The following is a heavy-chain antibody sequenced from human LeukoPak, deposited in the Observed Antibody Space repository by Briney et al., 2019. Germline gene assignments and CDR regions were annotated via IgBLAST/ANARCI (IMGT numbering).Heavy chain of an antibody. CDR1: GGSISSGDYY. CDR3: ARAAFYSEYYFDS. CDR2: FYYSGST. D-gene: IGHD3-3*02. V-gene: IGHV4-30-4*01. Sequence: PSQTLFLTCTVSGGSISSGDYYWSWIRQPPGKGLEWIAYFYYSGSTYYNPSLKSRVTISEDTSKNQFSLNLISVTAADTAVYYCARAAFYSEYYFDSWGQGTLVTVSS. J-gene: IGHJ4*02.